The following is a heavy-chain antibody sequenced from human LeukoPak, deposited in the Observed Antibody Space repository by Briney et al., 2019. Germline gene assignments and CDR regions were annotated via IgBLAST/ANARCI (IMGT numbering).Heavy chain of an antibody. Sequence: GGSLRLPCAASGFTVSSNYMSWVRQAPGKGLEWASVIYSGGSTYYADSVKGRFTISRDNSKNTLYLQMNSLRAEDTAVYYCARDPAFAVATFFDYWGQGTLVTVSS. J-gene: IGHJ4*02. CDR1: GFTVSSNY. CDR2: IYSGGST. D-gene: IGHD5-12*01. CDR3: ARDPAFAVATFFDY. V-gene: IGHV3-66*02.